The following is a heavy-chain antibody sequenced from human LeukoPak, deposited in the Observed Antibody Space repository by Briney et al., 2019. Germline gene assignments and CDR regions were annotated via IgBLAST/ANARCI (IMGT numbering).Heavy chain of an antibody. CDR1: DDSISSSDSY. V-gene: IGHV4-39*01. CDR2: IYYTGST. D-gene: IGHD3-3*01. Sequence: SETLSLTCTVSDDSISSSDSYWDWIRQPPGKGLEWIGSIYYTGSTHYNPSLKSRVTISVDTSKNQFSLKLSSVTAADTAVYYCEGSGPWLDAFDIWGQGTMVTVSS. CDR3: EGSGPWLDAFDI. J-gene: IGHJ3*02.